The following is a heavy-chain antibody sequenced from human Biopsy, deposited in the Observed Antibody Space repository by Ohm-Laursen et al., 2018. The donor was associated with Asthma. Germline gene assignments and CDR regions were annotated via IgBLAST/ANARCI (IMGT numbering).Heavy chain of an antibody. Sequence: SLRLSCAASGFTFRSYAMHWVRQAPGKGLEWVAVGGSYYDGGLKYYADSVKGRFTISRDNSKNTLYLQMNSLRVEDTAIYFCAKDKVGAANSYQYGMDVWGQGTTVTVSS. CDR2: GGSYYDGGLK. CDR3: AKDKVGAANSYQYGMDV. J-gene: IGHJ6*02. V-gene: IGHV3-30-3*01. CDR1: GFTFRSYA. D-gene: IGHD1-26*01.